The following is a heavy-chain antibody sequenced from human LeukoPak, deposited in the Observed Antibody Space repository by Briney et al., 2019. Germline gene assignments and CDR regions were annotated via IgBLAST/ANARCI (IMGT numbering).Heavy chain of an antibody. Sequence: ASVKVSCKASGYTFTGYYMHWVRQAPGQGLEWMGWINPTSGGTNYAQKFQGRVTMTRDTSISTAYMELSRLRSDDTAVYYCASLKRFPGCSSTSCYVRNAFDIWGQGTMVTVSS. CDR2: INPTSGGT. J-gene: IGHJ3*02. CDR1: GYTFTGYY. V-gene: IGHV1-2*02. CDR3: ASLKRFPGCSSTSCYVRNAFDI. D-gene: IGHD2-2*01.